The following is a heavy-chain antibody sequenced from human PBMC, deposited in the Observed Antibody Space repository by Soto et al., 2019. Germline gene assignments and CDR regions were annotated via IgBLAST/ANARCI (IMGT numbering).Heavy chain of an antibody. CDR2: ISYDGSNK. CDR1: GFTFSSYA. J-gene: IGHJ6*02. V-gene: IGHV3-30-3*01. Sequence: QVQLVESGGGVVQPGRSLRLSCAASGFTFSSYAMHWVRQAPGKGLEGVAVISYDGSNKYYADSVKGRFTISRDNSKNTLYLQMNSLRAEDTAVYYCARDPGEVVVAATPYYYYGMDVWGQGTTVTVSS. D-gene: IGHD2-15*01. CDR3: ARDPGEVVVAATPYYYYGMDV.